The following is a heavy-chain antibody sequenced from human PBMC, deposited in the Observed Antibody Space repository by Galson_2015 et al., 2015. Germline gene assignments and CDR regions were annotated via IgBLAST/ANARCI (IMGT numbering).Heavy chain of an antibody. CDR3: ARAITIFGVPRVYYYYYYYMDV. CDR1: GFTFSSYW. V-gene: IGHV3-7*04. Sequence: SLRLSCAASGFTFSSYWMSWVRQAPGKGLEWVANIKQDGSEKYYVDSVKGRFTISRDNAKNSLYLQMNSLRAEDTAVYYCARAITIFGVPRVYYYYYYYMDVWGKGTTVTVSS. CDR2: IKQDGSEK. J-gene: IGHJ6*03. D-gene: IGHD3-3*01.